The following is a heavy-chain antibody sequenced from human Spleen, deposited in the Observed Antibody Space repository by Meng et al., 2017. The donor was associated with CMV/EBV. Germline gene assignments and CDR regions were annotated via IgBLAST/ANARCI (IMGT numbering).Heavy chain of an antibody. Sequence: GGSLRLSCAASGFTFSSYAMHWVRQAPGKGLEWVAVISYDGSNKYYADSVKGRFTISRDNSKNTLYLQMNSLRAEDTAVYYCARGHRSVVVIDWFDPWGQGTLVTVSS. CDR2: ISYDGSNK. V-gene: IGHV3-30-3*01. CDR3: ARGHRSVVVIDWFDP. CDR1: GFTFSSYA. J-gene: IGHJ5*02. D-gene: IGHD2-21*01.